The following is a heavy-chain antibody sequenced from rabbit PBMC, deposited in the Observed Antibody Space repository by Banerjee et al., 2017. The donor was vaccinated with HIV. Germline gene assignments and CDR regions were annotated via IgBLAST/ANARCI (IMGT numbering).Heavy chain of an antibody. Sequence: QEQLVESGGGLVTPGGNLTLTCKASGFDFSNYGVSWVRQAPGKGLEWIGYIDPVFGSTYYASWVNGRFTISSHNAQNTVFLQMTSLTAADTATYFCAKGYGGSNLWGQGTLVTVS. V-gene: IGHV1S47*01. CDR1: GFDFSNYG. CDR3: AKGYGGSNL. J-gene: IGHJ4*01. CDR2: IDPVFGST. D-gene: IGHD4-2*01.